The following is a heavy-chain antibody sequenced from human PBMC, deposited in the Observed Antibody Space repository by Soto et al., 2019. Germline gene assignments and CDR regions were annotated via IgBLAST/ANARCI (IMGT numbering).Heavy chain of an antibody. D-gene: IGHD2-2*02. Sequence: GSLSLSCAASGFTFSSYAMSWVRQAPGKGLEWVSAISGSGGSTYYADSVKGRFTISRDNSKNTLYLQMNSLRAEDTAVYYCAKDLPRYCSSTSCYKSNDAFDIWGQGTMVTVSS. V-gene: IGHV3-23*01. CDR1: GFTFSSYA. J-gene: IGHJ3*02. CDR3: AKDLPRYCSSTSCYKSNDAFDI. CDR2: ISGSGGST.